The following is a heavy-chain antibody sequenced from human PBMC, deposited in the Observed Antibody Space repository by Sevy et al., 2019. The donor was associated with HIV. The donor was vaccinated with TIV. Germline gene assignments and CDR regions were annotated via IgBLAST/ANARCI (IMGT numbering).Heavy chain of an antibody. J-gene: IGHJ4*02. V-gene: IGHV3-9*01. CDR3: ARDIGAGSNSESSSPPFFFYYFDS. CDR1: GFSLDDYA. CDR2: ISWNSGSI. D-gene: IGHD1-26*01. Sequence: SLKISCAASGFSLDDYAMHWVRQSSGKGLEWVAGISWNSGSIGYADSVKGRFTISRDNAGNTLYLQMKNMRSEDTALYYCARDIGAGSNSESSSPPFFFYYFDSWGQGTLVTVSS.